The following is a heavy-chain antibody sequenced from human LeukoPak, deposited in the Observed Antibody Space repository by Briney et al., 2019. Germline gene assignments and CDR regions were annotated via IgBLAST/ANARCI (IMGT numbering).Heavy chain of an antibody. Sequence: SVKVSCKASGGTFSSYAISWVRQAPGQGLECMGGIIPIFGTANYAQKFQGRVTITTDESTSTAYMELSSLRSEDTAVYYCARGLLGYCSSTSCYRPYYYYMDVWGKGTTVTVSS. D-gene: IGHD2-2*01. V-gene: IGHV1-69*05. J-gene: IGHJ6*03. CDR1: GGTFSSYA. CDR3: ARGLLGYCSSTSCYRPYYYYMDV. CDR2: IIPIFGTA.